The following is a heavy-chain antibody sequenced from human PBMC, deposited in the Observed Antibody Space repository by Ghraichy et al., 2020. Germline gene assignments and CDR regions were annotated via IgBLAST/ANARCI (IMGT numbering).Heavy chain of an antibody. CDR3: ARARTCFDY. D-gene: IGHD1-1*01. CDR2: ISSSSSTI. J-gene: IGHJ4*02. CDR1: GFTFSSYS. V-gene: IGHV3-48*01. Sequence: GGSLRLSCAASGFTFSSYSMNWVRQAPGKGLEWVSYISSSSSTIYYADSVKGRFTISRDNAKNSLYLQMNSLRAEDTAVYYCARARTCFDYWGQGTLVTVSS.